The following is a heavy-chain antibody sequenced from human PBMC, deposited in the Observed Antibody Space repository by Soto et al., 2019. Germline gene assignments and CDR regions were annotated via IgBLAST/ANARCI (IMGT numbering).Heavy chain of an antibody. J-gene: IGHJ5*02. CDR3: ARVNGYSSSWYSNNWFDP. CDR1: GYTFTSYG. D-gene: IGHD6-13*01. CDR2: ISAYNGNT. Sequence: ASVKVSCKASGYTFTSYGISWVRQAPGQGLEWKGWISAYNGNTNYAQKLQGRVTMTTDTSTSTAYMELRSLRSDDTALYYCARVNGYSSSWYSNNWFDPWGQGTLVTVSS. V-gene: IGHV1-18*01.